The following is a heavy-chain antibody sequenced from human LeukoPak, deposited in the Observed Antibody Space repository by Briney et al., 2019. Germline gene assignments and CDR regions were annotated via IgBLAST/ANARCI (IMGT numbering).Heavy chain of an antibody. Sequence: GESLKISCKGSGYSFTNYWIAWVRQMPGRGLEWMGIIYPGNSETRYIPSFQGQVTISADKSISTAYLQWSSLKASDTAMYYCARGDSSTWYEYWGQGTLVTVSS. CDR3: ARGDSSTWYEY. D-gene: IGHD6-13*01. V-gene: IGHV5-51*01. CDR2: IYPGNSET. CDR1: GYSFTNYW. J-gene: IGHJ4*02.